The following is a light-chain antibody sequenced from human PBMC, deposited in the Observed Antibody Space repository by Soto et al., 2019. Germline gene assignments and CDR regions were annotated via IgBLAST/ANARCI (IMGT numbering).Light chain of an antibody. Sequence: QSVLTQPASVSGSPGQSITISCSGTSSDIGTYDHVAWFQQFPGKTPKLMIYSVSNRPSGVSYRFSGSKSGNTASLTISGLQAEDEADYYCISYTVSRPYVFGTGTKLTVL. V-gene: IGLV2-14*01. CDR3: ISYTVSRPYV. CDR2: SVS. CDR1: SSDIGTYDH. J-gene: IGLJ1*01.